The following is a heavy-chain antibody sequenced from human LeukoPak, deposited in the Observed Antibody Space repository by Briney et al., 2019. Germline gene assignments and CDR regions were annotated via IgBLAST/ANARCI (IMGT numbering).Heavy chain of an antibody. V-gene: IGHV1-8*03. CDR2: MNPNSGNG. Sequence: GASVKVSCKASGCAFTTYDINWVRQATGQGLEWMGYMNPNSGNGGYAQKFQGRVTITTDTSISTAYMELSGLTSEDTAVYYCARELRRDDIWGQGTLVTVSS. D-gene: IGHD6-25*01. J-gene: IGHJ3*02. CDR3: ARELRRDDI. CDR1: GCAFTTYD.